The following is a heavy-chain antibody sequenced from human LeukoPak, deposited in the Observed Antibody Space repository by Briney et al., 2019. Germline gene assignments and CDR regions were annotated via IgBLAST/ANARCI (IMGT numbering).Heavy chain of an antibody. D-gene: IGHD3-3*01. V-gene: IGHV3-49*03. Sequence: GGSLRLSCSASGFTFADYALIWFRQAPGKGLESVALIRAKISGETTDYAASVKGRFIISRDNSKSIVYLQMNSLQTDDTGVYYCARWSGFHDWCQGTRVTVSS. J-gene: IGHJ4*02. CDR3: ARWSGFHD. CDR2: IRAKISGETT. CDR1: GFTFADYA.